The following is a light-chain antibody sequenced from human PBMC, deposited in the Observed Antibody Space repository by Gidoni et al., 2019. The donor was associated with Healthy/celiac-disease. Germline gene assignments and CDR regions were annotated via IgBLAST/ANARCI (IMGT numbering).Light chain of an antibody. CDR3: QQYDNRPYT. Sequence: DIQLTQSPSFLSASLGDRVTITCQASQDISNYLNWYQQKPGKAPKPLIYDASNSETGVPSRFSGSGSGTDFTCTISSLQPEDIAAYYCQQYDNRPYTLGQGTKLEIK. CDR1: QDISNY. CDR2: DAS. V-gene: IGKV1-33*01. J-gene: IGKJ2*01.